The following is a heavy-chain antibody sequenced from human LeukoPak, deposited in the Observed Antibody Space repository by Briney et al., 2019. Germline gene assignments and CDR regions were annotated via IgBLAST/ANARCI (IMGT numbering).Heavy chain of an antibody. CDR2: IYYSGSS. CDR1: GGSINNGGYY. Sequence: PSETLSLTCTVSGGSINNGGYYWSWIRQHPGKGLEWIGYIYYSGSSYYNPSLRSRVTISVDTSKNHFSLKLSSVTAADTAVYYCARLRRSEFDYWGQGTLVTVSS. V-gene: IGHV4-31*03. J-gene: IGHJ4*02. CDR3: ARLRRSEFDY. D-gene: IGHD3-3*01.